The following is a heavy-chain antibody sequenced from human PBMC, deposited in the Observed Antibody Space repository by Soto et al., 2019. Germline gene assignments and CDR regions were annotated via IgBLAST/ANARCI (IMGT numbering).Heavy chain of an antibody. D-gene: IGHD2-15*01. CDR3: ASQGYCSGGSCSTQGPSDY. V-gene: IGHV4-30-4*01. CDR1: GGSISSGDYY. J-gene: IGHJ4*02. Sequence: QVQLQESGPGLVKPSQTLSLTCTVSGGSISSGDYYWSWIRQPPGKGLEWIGYNYYSGSTYYNPSLKSRGTISVETSKNQFSLKLSSVTAADTAVYYCASQGYCSGGSCSTQGPSDYWGQGTLVTVSS. CDR2: NYYSGST.